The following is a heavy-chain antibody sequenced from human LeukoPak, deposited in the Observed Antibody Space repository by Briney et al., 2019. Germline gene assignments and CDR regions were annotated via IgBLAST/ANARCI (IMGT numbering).Heavy chain of an antibody. CDR2: IIPILGIA. CDR3: ARDRYYYDSSGYED. J-gene: IGHJ4*02. CDR1: GGTFSSYA. V-gene: IGHV1-69*04. Sequence: ASVKVSCKASGGTFSSYAISWVRQAPGQGLEWMGRIIPILGIANYAQKFQGRVTITADKSTSTAYMELSSLRSEDTAVYYCARDRYYYDSSGYEDWGQGTLVTVSS. D-gene: IGHD3-22*01.